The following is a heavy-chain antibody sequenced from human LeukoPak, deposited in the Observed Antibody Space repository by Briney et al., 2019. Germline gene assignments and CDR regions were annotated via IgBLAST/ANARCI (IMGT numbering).Heavy chain of an antibody. CDR3: ARALLWSGEFGNWFDP. V-gene: IGHV4-59*01. CDR1: GGSISSYY. CDR2: IYYSGST. D-gene: IGHD3-10*01. Sequence: SETLSLTCTVSGGSISSYYWSWIRQPPGKGLEWIGYIYYSGSTNYNPSLKSRVTISVDTSKNQFSLKLSSVTAADTAVYYCARALLWSGEFGNWFDPWGQGTLVTVSS. J-gene: IGHJ5*02.